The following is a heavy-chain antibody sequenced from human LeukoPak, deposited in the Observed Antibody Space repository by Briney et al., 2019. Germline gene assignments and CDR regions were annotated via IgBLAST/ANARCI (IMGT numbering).Heavy chain of an antibody. D-gene: IGHD2-2*01. Sequence: PGGSLRLSCAASGFTFSTYAMSWVRQAPGKGLEWVSGLSGRAGSTYYADSVKGRFTISRDNSKNTLYLQMNSLRAEDTAVYYCAKDRCSSTSCYQIWLTWSDYWGQGALVTVSS. V-gene: IGHV3-23*01. CDR2: LSGRAGST. CDR3: AKDRCSSTSCYQIWLTWSDY. J-gene: IGHJ4*02. CDR1: GFTFSTYA.